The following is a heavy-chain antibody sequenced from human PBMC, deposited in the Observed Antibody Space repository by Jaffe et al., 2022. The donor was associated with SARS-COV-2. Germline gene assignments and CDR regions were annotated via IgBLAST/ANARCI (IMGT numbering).Heavy chain of an antibody. D-gene: IGHD3-22*01. CDR3: ASLTYYYDSSGYYPVDYFDP. CDR2: IYHSGST. V-gene: IGHV4-4*02. Sequence: QVQLQESGPGLVKPSGTLSLTCAVSGGSISSSNWWSWVRQPPGKGLEWIGEIYHSGSTKYNPPLKSRVTISVDKSKNQFSLKLSSVTAADTAVYYCASLTYYYDSSGYYPVDYFDPWGQGTLVTVSS. J-gene: IGHJ4*02. CDR1: GGSISSSNW.